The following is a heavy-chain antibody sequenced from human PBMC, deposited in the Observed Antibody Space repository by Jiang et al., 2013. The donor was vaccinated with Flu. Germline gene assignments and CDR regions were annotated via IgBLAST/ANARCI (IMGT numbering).Heavy chain of an antibody. CDR3: ARVMSSGSGWQAKDY. V-gene: IGHV1-46*01. J-gene: IGHJ4*02. CDR1: GYIFTRFY. D-gene: IGHD6-19*01. CDR2: INPSGGRT. Sequence: VQLVESGAEVKKPGASVKVSCRASGYIFTRFYMHWVRQAPGQGLEWMGMINPSGGRTTYAERFQGRVTMTRDTSTSTVFMELSSLGSGDTAVYFCARVMSSGSGWQAKDYWGQGTLVTVSS.